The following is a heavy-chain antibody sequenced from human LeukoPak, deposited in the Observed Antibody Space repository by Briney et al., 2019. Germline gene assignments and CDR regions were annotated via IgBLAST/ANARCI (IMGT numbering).Heavy chain of an antibody. D-gene: IGHD3-10*01. CDR2: IKQDGSNQ. CDR1: GFTFSSYW. V-gene: IGHV3-7*01. J-gene: IGHJ3*02. Sequence: GGSLTLSCAASGFTFSSYWMSWVRQPPGQGLEWVADIKQDGSNQHYVDSVRGRFTISRDNAKNSLYLQMNSLRAEDTAVYFCTRDPAFGAFDIWGQGTMVTVSS. CDR3: TRDPAFGAFDI.